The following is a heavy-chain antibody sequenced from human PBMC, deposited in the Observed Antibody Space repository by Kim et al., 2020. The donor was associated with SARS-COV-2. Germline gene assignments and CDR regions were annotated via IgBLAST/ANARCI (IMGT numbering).Heavy chain of an antibody. J-gene: IGHJ5*02. V-gene: IGHV5-51*01. D-gene: IGHD5-18*01. Sequence: TPSFQGRVTISADKSISTAYLQWSSLKASDTAMYYCARAGRGYSNNWFDPWGQGTLVTVSS. CDR3: ARAGRGYSNNWFDP.